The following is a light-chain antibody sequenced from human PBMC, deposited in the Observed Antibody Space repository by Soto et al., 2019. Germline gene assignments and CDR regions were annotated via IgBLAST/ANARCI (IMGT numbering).Light chain of an antibody. V-gene: IGKV3-11*01. Sequence: EVVLRQSPATLSLAPRERATLSCRASQFLSSYLAWYQQKPGQPPRLLIYDTSNRATGIPARFSGSRSGTDFTLTIRSLEPEDVGVYFCHQSNKFGQGTRLEIK. CDR2: DTS. J-gene: IGKJ5*01. CDR3: HQSNK. CDR1: QFLSSY.